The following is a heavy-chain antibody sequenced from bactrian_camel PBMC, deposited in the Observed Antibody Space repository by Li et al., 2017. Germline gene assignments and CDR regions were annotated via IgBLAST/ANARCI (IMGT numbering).Heavy chain of an antibody. J-gene: IGHJ4*01. D-gene: IGHD1*01. CDR1: GFTFSSVW. V-gene: IGHV3S6*01. CDR2: IDIDGRTV. Sequence: HVQLVESGGGLVQPGGSLRLSCAASGFTFSSVWMNWVRQAPGKGLAWVSAIDIDGRTVFYSPSVAGRFTVSRDNAKNTVFLQMNSLRSEDTGLYYCAKSLASALGGAGRSPWTQVTVS.